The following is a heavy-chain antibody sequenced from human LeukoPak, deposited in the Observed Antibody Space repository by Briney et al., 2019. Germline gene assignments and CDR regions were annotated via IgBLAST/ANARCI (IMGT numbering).Heavy chain of an antibody. CDR1: GFTFSNYW. J-gene: IGHJ4*02. V-gene: IGHV3-74*01. CDR3: VRGQTTNHYFDS. D-gene: IGHD1-14*01. Sequence: GGSLRLACAASGFTFSNYWMHWVRQAPGEGLVWVSRIYSDGSTTSYADSVKGRFTISRDNAKNTLYLQMNSLRAEDTAVYYCVRGQTTNHYFDSWGQGTLVTVSS. CDR2: IYSDGSTT.